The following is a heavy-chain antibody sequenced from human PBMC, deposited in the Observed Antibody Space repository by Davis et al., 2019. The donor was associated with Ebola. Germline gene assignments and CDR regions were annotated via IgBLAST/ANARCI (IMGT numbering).Heavy chain of an antibody. J-gene: IGHJ6*02. CDR2: IYYSGST. Sequence: SETLSLTCTVSGGSISSYYWSWIRQPPGKGLEWIGYIYYSGSTYYNPSLKSRVTISVDTSKNQFSLKLSSVTAADTAVYYCARHSGTITGTTWVKYYYGMDVWGQGTTVTVSS. V-gene: IGHV4-59*08. CDR3: ARHSGTITGTTWVKYYYGMDV. CDR1: GGSISSYY. D-gene: IGHD1-7*01.